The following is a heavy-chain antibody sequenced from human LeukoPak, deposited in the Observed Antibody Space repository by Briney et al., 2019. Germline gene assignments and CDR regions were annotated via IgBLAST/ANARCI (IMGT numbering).Heavy chain of an antibody. D-gene: IGHD6-19*01. J-gene: IGHJ5*02. CDR1: GGTFSSYA. CDR3: ASGIAVAGRSGVDWFDP. V-gene: IGHV1-69*04. CDR2: IIPIFGIA. Sequence: SVEVSCKASGGTFSSYAISWVRQAPGQGLEWMGRIIPIFGIASYAQKFQGRVTITADKSTSTAYMELSSLRSEDTAVYYCASGIAVAGRSGVDWFDPWGQGTLVTVSS.